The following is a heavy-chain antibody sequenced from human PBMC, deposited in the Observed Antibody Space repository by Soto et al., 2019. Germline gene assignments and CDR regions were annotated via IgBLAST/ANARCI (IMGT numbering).Heavy chain of an antibody. Sequence: QVQLVQSGAEVKKPGASVKVSCKASGYTFTSYAMHWVRQAPGQRLEWMGWINAGNGNTKYSQKFQGRVTITRDTSASTAYMELGSLRSEDTAVYYCARGGYCSSTSCYTRLYYYYYGMDVWGQGTTVTVSS. CDR3: ARGGYCSSTSCYTRLYYYYYGMDV. CDR1: GYTFTSYA. V-gene: IGHV1-3*01. J-gene: IGHJ6*02. D-gene: IGHD2-2*02. CDR2: INAGNGNT.